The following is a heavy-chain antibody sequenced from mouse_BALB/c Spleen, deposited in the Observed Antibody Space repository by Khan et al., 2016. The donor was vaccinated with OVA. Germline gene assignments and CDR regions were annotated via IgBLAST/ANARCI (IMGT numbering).Heavy chain of an antibody. Sequence: QVQLKQSGPGLVAPSQSLSITCTVSGFSLTSDGVSWVRQPPGKGLEWLGVIWGDGGTTYHSALRSRLSIRKDNSKSQVFLKLNSLQTDDTATYYCAKLRVVYFDSWGQGTILTVSS. CDR3: AKLRVVYFDS. D-gene: IGHD1-3*01. J-gene: IGHJ2*01. CDR1: GFSLTSDG. CDR2: IWGDGGT. V-gene: IGHV2-3*01.